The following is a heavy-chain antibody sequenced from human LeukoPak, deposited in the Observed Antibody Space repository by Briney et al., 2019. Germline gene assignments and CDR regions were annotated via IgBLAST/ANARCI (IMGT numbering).Heavy chain of an antibody. V-gene: IGHV1-69*05. J-gene: IGHJ5*02. D-gene: IGHD3-10*01. Sequence: PVKVSCKASGGTFSSYAISWVRQAPGQGLEWMGRIIPIFGTANYAQKFQGRVTITTDESTSTAYMELSSLRSEDTAVYYCARMAHLPHLHLYGSGSSNWFDPWGQGTLVTVSS. CDR3: ARMAHLPHLHLYGSGSSNWFDP. CDR1: GGTFSSYA. CDR2: IIPIFGTA.